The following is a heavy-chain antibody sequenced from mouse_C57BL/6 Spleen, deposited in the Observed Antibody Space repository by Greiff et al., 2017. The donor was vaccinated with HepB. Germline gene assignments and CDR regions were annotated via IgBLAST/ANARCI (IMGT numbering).Heavy chain of an antibody. Sequence: VHLVESGPGLVAPSQSLSITCTVSGFSLTSYGVHWVRQPPGKGLEWLVVIWSDGSTTYNSALKSRLSISKDNSKSQVFLKMNSLQTDDTAMYYCARQTEGGYYSPMDYWGQGTSVTVSS. D-gene: IGHD2-2*01. CDR3: ARQTEGGYYSPMDY. CDR2: IWSDGST. CDR1: GFSLTSYG. J-gene: IGHJ4*01. V-gene: IGHV2-6-1*01.